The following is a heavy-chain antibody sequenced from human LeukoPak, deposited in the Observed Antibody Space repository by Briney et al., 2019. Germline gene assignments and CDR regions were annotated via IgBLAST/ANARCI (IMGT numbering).Heavy chain of an antibody. CDR2: INPNSGGA. CDR3: ARNFCGGDCYSRSTYMDV. CDR1: GYTFTGYY. Sequence: ASVKVSCKASGYTFTGYYMHWVRQAPGQGLEWMGRINPNSGGANYAQKFQGRVTMTRATSISTAYMELSRLRSDDTAVYYCARNFCGGDCYSRSTYMDVWGKGTTVTVSS. V-gene: IGHV1-2*06. J-gene: IGHJ6*04. D-gene: IGHD2-21*02.